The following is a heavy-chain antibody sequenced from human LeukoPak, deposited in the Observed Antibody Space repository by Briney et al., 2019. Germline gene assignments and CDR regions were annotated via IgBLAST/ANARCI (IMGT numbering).Heavy chain of an antibody. CDR1: GGSISSSSYY. D-gene: IGHD2-2*01. J-gene: IGHJ4*02. Sequence: SETLSLTCTVSGGSISSSSYYWGWIRQPPGKGLEWIGSIYYSGSTYYNPSLKSRVTISVDTSKNQFSLKLSSVTAADTAVYYCASPGPYQLPFDYWGQGTLVTVSS. V-gene: IGHV4-39*01. CDR2: IYYSGST. CDR3: ASPGPYQLPFDY.